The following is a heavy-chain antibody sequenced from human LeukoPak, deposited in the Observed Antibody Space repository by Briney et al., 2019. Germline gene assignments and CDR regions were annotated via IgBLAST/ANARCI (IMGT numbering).Heavy chain of an antibody. CDR3: ARHDLPIAAAGTGGFDY. D-gene: IGHD6-13*01. CDR2: IYYSGST. V-gene: IGHV4-39*01. J-gene: IGHJ4*02. CDR1: GGSISSSSYY. Sequence: ETLSLTCTVSGGSISSSSYYWGWIRQPPGKGLEWIGSIYYSGSTYYNPSLKSRVTISVDTSKNQFSLKLSSVTAADTAVYYCARHDLPIAAAGTGGFDYWGQGTLVTVSS.